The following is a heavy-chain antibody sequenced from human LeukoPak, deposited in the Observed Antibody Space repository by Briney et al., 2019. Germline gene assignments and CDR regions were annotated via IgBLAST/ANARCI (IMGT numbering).Heavy chain of an antibody. CDR1: GFTFSSYA. D-gene: IGHD5-18*01. V-gene: IGHV3-30*04. Sequence: GGSLRLSCAASGFTFSSYAMHWVRQAPGKGLDWVAVVSYNGSNKYYADSVKGRFTISRENSKNTLYLQMNSLRAEDTAVYYCARPTQVRGYSYGADYWGQGTLVTVSS. CDR3: ARPTQVRGYSYGADY. CDR2: VSYNGSNK. J-gene: IGHJ4*02.